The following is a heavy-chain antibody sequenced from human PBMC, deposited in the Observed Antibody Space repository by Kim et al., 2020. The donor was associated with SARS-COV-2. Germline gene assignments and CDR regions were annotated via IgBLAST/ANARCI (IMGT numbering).Heavy chain of an antibody. V-gene: IGHV4-59*13. CDR1: GGSISSYY. Sequence: SETLSLTCTVSGGSISSYYWSWIRQPPGKGLEWIGYIYYSGSTNYNPSLKSRVTISVDTSKNQFSLKLTSVTAADTAVYYCARDYYGSGLRSWFDPWGQGTLVTASS. CDR2: IYYSGST. J-gene: IGHJ5*02. D-gene: IGHD3-10*01. CDR3: ARDYYGSGLRSWFDP.